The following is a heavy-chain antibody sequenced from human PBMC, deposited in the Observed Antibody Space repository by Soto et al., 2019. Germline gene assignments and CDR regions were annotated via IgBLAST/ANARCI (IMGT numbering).Heavy chain of an antibody. CDR1: GFSFTGYY. Sequence: GSSVKVSCKASGFSFTGYYKHWRRQAPGQGLEWMGWINAHSGGTEYAQKFQGRVTLTRDTSISTAYMTLSSLRSDDTAIYYCAKDLTRQLAYWFDPSGQGTQVTVSS. V-gene: IGHV1-2*02. D-gene: IGHD6-6*01. CDR3: AKDLTRQLAYWFDP. CDR2: INAHSGGT. J-gene: IGHJ5*02.